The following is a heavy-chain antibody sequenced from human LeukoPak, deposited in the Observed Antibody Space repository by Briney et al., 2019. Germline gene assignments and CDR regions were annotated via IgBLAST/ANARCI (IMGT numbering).Heavy chain of an antibody. V-gene: IGHV1-46*01. CDR1: GCTFTSYY. CDR3: ARTAPMGSGSYRDALDI. Sequence: ASVKVSFKASGCTFTSYYMHWVRQAPGQGLEWMGIINPSGGSTSSAQKFQGRVTMTRDTSTSTVYMELSSLRSEDTAVYYCARTAPMGSGSYRDALDIWGQGTMVTVSS. J-gene: IGHJ3*02. D-gene: IGHD3-10*01. CDR2: INPSGGST.